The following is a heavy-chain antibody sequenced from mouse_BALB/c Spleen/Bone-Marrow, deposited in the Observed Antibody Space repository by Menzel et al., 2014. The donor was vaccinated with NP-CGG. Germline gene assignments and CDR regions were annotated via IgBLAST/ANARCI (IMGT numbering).Heavy chain of an antibody. Sequence: EVKLMESGGGLVQPGGSMKLSCVASGFTFSNYWMNWVRQSPEKGLEWVAEIRLKSTNYATHYAESVKGRFTISRDDSKSSLYLQMNNLRAEDTGIYYCTRDYDDAMDYWGQGTSVTVSS. V-gene: IGHV6-6*02. CDR2: IRLKSTNYAT. CDR3: TRDYDDAMDY. D-gene: IGHD2-4*01. CDR1: GFTFSNYW. J-gene: IGHJ4*01.